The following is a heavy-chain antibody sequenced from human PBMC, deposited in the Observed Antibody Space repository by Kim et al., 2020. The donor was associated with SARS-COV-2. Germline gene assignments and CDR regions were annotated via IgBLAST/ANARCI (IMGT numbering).Heavy chain of an antibody. CDR3: ARSTRPCSITGCYGGPLGY. J-gene: IGHJ4*02. V-gene: IGHV3-30*01. D-gene: IGHD2-2*01. Sequence: GRFTISRDSSKNTLYLQMNSLCADDTAVYYCARSTRPCSITGCYGGPLGYWGQGTLVTVSS.